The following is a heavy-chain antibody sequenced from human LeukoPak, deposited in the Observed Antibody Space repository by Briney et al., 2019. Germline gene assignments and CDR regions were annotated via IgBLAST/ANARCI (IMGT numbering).Heavy chain of an antibody. V-gene: IGHV3-33*01. CDR2: IWYDGSTK. J-gene: IGHJ3*02. CDR1: GFTFSSFG. Sequence: GGSLRLSCAASGFTFSSFGMHWVRQSPGKGLEWVAVIWYDGSTKVYADSVRGRFTISRDNAKNSVYLQMNSVRAEDTAVYYCARHIVLVTAIDGVDIWGQGTMVTVSS. D-gene: IGHD2-21*02. CDR3: ARHIVLVTAIDGVDI.